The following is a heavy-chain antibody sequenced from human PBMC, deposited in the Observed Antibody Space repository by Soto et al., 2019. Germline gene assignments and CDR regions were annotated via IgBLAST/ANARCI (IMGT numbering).Heavy chain of an antibody. J-gene: IGHJ5*02. CDR1: GGTFSSYA. Sequence: QVQLVQSGAEVKKPGSSVKVSCKASGGTFSSYAISWVRQAPGQGLEWMGGIIPIFGTANYAQKFQGRVTVTGDKSTSTAYVELSRLRSEDTAVDYCAGGVCSSTSCYTGWFDHWGQGTLVTVSS. CDR2: IIPIFGTA. V-gene: IGHV1-69*06. D-gene: IGHD2-2*02. CDR3: AGGVCSSTSCYTGWFDH.